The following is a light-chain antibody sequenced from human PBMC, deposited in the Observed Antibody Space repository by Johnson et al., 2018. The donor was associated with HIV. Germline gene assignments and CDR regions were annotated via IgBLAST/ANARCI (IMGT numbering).Light chain of an antibody. CDR3: GTWDNSLSANV. Sequence: QPVLTQPPSVSAAPRQKVTISCSGSSSNIGNNYVSWYQQLPGTAPKLLIYDNNKRPSGIPDRFSGSKSGTSATLGITGLQTGDEADYYCGTWDNSLSANVFGTGTKVTVL. J-gene: IGLJ1*01. V-gene: IGLV1-51*01. CDR2: DNN. CDR1: SSNIGNNY.